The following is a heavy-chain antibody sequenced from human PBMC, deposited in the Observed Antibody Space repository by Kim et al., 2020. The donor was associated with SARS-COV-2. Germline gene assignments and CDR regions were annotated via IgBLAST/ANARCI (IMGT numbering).Heavy chain of an antibody. J-gene: IGHJ4*02. CDR3: ARDGGSGSYHFDY. D-gene: IGHD3-10*01. V-gene: IGHV1-69*01. Sequence: YTQSSKRRLASTPDESTSTAYVELSSLRSGDTAVYYCARDGGSGSYHFDYWGQGTLVTVSS.